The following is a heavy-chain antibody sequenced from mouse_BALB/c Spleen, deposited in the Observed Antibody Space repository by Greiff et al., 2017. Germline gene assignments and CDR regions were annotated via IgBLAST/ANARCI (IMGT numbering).Heavy chain of an antibody. J-gene: IGHJ3*01. Sequence: VQLQQSGAELVRPGALVKLSCKASGFNIKDYYMHWVKQRPEQGLEWIGWIDPENGNTIYDPKFQGKASITADTSSNTAYLQLSSLTSEDTAVYYCAIYYDYDGNWCAYWGQGTLVTVAA. CDR2: IDPENGNT. CDR1: GFNIKDYY. CDR3: AIYYDYDGNWCAY. V-gene: IGHV14-1*02. D-gene: IGHD2-4*01.